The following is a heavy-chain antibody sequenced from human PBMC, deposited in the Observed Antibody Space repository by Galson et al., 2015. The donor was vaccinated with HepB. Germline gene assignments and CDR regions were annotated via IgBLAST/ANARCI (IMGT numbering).Heavy chain of an antibody. J-gene: IGHJ6*02. CDR3: AREPRSSTAYYYYGVDV. CDR2: TYYRSKWYN. Sequence: ISGDSVSSNSAAWNWIRQSPSRGLEWLGRTYYRSKWYNDYAVSVKSRITINPDTSKNQFSLQLNSVTPEDTAVYYCAREPRSSTAYYYYGVDVWGQGTTVTVSS. CDR1: GDSVSSNSAA. D-gene: IGHD2-2*01. V-gene: IGHV6-1*01.